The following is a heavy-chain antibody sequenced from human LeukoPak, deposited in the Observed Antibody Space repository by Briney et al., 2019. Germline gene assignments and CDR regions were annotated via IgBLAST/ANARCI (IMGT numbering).Heavy chain of an antibody. Sequence: PGGSLRLSCAASGFTFSSYWMHWVRQAPGKGLVWVSRINTDGSSTSYADSVKGRFTISRDNAKNTLYLQMNSLRAEDTAVYYCARPTTIFGVVIINGDAFDIWGQGTMVTVSS. CDR2: INTDGSST. D-gene: IGHD3-3*01. CDR3: ARPTTIFGVVIINGDAFDI. CDR1: GFTFSSYW. J-gene: IGHJ3*02. V-gene: IGHV3-74*01.